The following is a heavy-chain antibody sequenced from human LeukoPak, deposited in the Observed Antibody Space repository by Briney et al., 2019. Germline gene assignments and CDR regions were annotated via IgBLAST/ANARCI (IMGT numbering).Heavy chain of an antibody. CDR1: GFTFSNYV. CDR2: ISASGGST. CDR3: AKRYDSGTFDY. Sequence: GGSLRLSCAASGFTFSNYVMNWGRQAPGKGLEWVSTISASGGSTYYADSVKGRFTISRDNSKNTLYLQMNSLRAEDTAVYYCAKRYDSGTFDYWGQGTLVTVSS. J-gene: IGHJ4*02. D-gene: IGHD3-10*01. V-gene: IGHV3-23*01.